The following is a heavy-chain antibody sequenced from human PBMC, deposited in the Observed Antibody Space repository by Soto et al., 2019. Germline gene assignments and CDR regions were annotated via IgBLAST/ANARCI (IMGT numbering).Heavy chain of an antibody. CDR1: GYSFTSYW. CDR2: IDPSDSYT. V-gene: IGHV5-10-1*01. Sequence: PGESLKISCNGSGYSFTSYWISWVRQMPGKGLEWMGRIDPSDSYTNYSPSFQGHVTISADKSISTAYLQWSSLKASDTAMYYCARRDTAMVTSDYYYGMDVWGQGTTVTVSS. CDR3: ARRDTAMVTSDYYYGMDV. J-gene: IGHJ6*02. D-gene: IGHD5-18*01.